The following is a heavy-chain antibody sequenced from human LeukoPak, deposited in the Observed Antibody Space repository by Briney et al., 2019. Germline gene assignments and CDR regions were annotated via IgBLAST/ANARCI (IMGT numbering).Heavy chain of an antibody. CDR2: ISSSGSTI. Sequence: GGSLRLSCTASGFTFGDYAMSWVRQAPGKGLQWVSYISSSGSTIYYADSVKGRFTISRDNAKNSLYLQMNSLRAEDTAVYYCATTLGYSSSWYVRVFDYWGQGTLVTVSS. CDR3: ATTLGYSSSWYVRVFDY. V-gene: IGHV3-48*03. CDR1: GFTFGDYA. J-gene: IGHJ4*02. D-gene: IGHD6-13*01.